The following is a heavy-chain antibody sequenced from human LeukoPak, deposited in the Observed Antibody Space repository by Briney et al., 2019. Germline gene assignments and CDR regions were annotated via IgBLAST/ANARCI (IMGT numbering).Heavy chain of an antibody. J-gene: IGHJ4*02. V-gene: IGHV7-4-1*02. CDR2: INTNTGNP. Sequence: ASVKVSCKASGGVFTTYTMSWVRQAPGQGLEWMGWINTNTGNPTYAQGFTGRFVFSLDTSVSTAYLQISSLKAEDTAVYYCARDPPKTTVTTRGPLRYWGQGTLVTVSS. CDR1: GGVFTTYT. CDR3: ARDPPKTTVTTRGPLRY. D-gene: IGHD4-17*01.